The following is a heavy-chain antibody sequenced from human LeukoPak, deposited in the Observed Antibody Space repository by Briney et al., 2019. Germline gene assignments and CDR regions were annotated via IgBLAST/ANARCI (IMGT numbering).Heavy chain of an antibody. CDR3: ATDRHYGSGNDAFDI. CDR2: FDPEDGET. J-gene: IGHJ3*02. Sequence: ASVKVSCKVSGYTLTELSMHWVRQAPGKGLEWMGGFDPEDGETIYAQKFQGRVTMSEDTSTATAYMELSSLRSEDTAMYYCATDRHYGSGNDAFDIWGQGTMVTVSS. CDR1: GYTLTELS. D-gene: IGHD3-10*01. V-gene: IGHV1-24*01.